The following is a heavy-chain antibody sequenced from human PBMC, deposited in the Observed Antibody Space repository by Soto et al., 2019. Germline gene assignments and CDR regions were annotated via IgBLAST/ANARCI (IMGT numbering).Heavy chain of an antibody. CDR1: GFTFTSSA. CDR2: IVDGSGNT. V-gene: IGHV1-58*01. D-gene: IGHD3-3*01. Sequence: QMQLVQSGPEVKKPGTSVKVSCKASGFTFTSSAVQWVRQARGQRLEWIGWIVDGSGNTNYAQKFQERVTITRDMSTMTAYMELSSLRSEDTAVYYCAADPRRDWSGFGDFDLWGRGTLVTVSS. J-gene: IGHJ2*01. CDR3: AADPRRDWSGFGDFDL.